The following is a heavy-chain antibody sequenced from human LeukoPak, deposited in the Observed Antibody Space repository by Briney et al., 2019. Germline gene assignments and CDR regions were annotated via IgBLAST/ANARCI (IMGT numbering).Heavy chain of an antibody. CDR2: IYYSGST. CDR1: GGSISSYY. J-gene: IGHJ4*02. Sequence: SETLSLTCTVSGGSISSYYWSWIRQPPGKGLEWIGYIYYSGSTNYNPSLKSRVTISVYTSKNQFSLKLSSVTAADTAVYYCAGTTSGWYGGGDYWGQGTLVTVSS. CDR3: AGTTSGWYGGGDY. D-gene: IGHD6-19*01. V-gene: IGHV4-59*08.